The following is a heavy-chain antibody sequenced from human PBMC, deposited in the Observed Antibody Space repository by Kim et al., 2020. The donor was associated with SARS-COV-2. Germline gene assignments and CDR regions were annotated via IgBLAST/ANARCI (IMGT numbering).Heavy chain of an antibody. Sequence: SLTGRVTISVDTSKNQFSLKLSSVTAADTAVYYCTQLGYCSGGSCPPTDYWGQGTLVTVSS. CDR3: TQLGYCSGGSCPPTDY. D-gene: IGHD2-15*01. J-gene: IGHJ4*02. V-gene: IGHV4-34*01.